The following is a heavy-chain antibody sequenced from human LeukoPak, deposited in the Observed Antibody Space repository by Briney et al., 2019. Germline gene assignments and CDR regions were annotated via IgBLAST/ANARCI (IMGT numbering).Heavy chain of an antibody. D-gene: IGHD2-15*01. CDR3: ARDRPESSGDPGDVYDAFDI. V-gene: IGHV3-53*01. Sequence: GGSLRLSCAASGFTVSSNYMSWVRQAPGKGLEWVSVIYSGGSTYYADSVKGRFTISRDNSKNTLYLQMNSLRAEDTAVYYCARDRPESSGDPGDVYDAFDIWGQGTLVTVSS. CDR1: GFTVSSNY. CDR2: IYSGGST. J-gene: IGHJ3*02.